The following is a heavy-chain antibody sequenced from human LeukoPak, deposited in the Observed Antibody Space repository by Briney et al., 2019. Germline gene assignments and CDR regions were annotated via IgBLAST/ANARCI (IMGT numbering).Heavy chain of an antibody. Sequence: GGSLRLSCTASGFTFGDYAMTWVRQAPGKGLEWEGFITSKPYGGTTEYAASVKGRFTISSDESKTIAYLQMNSLKTEDTAVYYCRSYFDGFDIWGQGTMVTVSS. CDR1: GFTFGDYA. CDR2: ITSKPYGGTT. V-gene: IGHV3-49*04. J-gene: IGHJ3*02. CDR3: RSYFDGFDI. D-gene: IGHD1-26*01.